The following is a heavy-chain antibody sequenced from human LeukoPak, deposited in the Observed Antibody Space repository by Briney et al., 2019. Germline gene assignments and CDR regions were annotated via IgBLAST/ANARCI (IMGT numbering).Heavy chain of an antibody. Sequence: GGSLRLSCAASGFTVSSNYMSWVRQAPGKGLEWVSVIYSGGSTYYADSVKGRFTISRDNSKNTLYLQMNSLRAEDTAVYYCARRTVVTIRYYFDYWGQGTLVTVSS. D-gene: IGHD4-23*01. CDR3: ARRTVVTIRYYFDY. CDR1: GFTVSSNY. J-gene: IGHJ4*02. V-gene: IGHV3-53*01. CDR2: IYSGGST.